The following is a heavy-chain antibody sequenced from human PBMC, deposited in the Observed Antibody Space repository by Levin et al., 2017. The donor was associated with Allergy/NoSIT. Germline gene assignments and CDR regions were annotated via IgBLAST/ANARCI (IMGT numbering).Heavy chain of an antibody. V-gene: IGHV3-23*01. Sequence: GGSLRLSCAGSGFTFSNYIMSWVRQAPGKGLEWVSSISGSATSTKLADSVKGRFTISRDNSKNTLYLQMNSLRVEDTAVYFCAKVFGSSGWDPFFNYWGQGTLVTVSS. CDR2: ISGSATST. CDR3: AKVFGSSGWDPFFNY. D-gene: IGHD6-19*01. CDR1: GFTFSNYI. J-gene: IGHJ4*02.